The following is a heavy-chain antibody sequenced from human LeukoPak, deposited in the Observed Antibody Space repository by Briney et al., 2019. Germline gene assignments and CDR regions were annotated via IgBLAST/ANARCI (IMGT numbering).Heavy chain of an antibody. CDR2: ISSSGST. Sequence: SETLSLTCTVSGDSISSGDYYWSWIRQPAGKGLEWIGRISSSGSTNYNPSLKSRVTISVDTSKNQFSLKLSSVTAADTAVYYCARGDFYDSSSSYYNWFDPWGQGTLVTVSS. D-gene: IGHD3-22*01. CDR3: ARGDFYDSSSSYYNWFDP. J-gene: IGHJ5*02. CDR1: GDSISSGDYY. V-gene: IGHV4-61*02.